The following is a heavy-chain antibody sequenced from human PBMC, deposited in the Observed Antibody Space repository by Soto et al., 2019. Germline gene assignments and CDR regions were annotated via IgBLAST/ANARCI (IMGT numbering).Heavy chain of an antibody. CDR1: GFTFSSYG. J-gene: IGHJ4*02. D-gene: IGHD6-19*01. CDR2: IWYDGSNK. CDR3: VIGYSSVWYNLDY. V-gene: IGHV3-33*01. Sequence: QVQLVESGGGVVQPGRSLRLSCAASGFTFSSYGMHWVRQAPGKGLEWVAVIWYDGSNKYYADSVKGRFTISRDNSKNTLYLQMNSLRADDTAVYYCVIGYSSVWYNLDYWGQGTLVTVCS.